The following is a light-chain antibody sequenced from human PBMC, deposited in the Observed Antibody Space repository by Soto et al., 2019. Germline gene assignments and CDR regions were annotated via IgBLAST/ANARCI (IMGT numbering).Light chain of an antibody. CDR3: QQRRNWPPIT. CDR1: QSVSSY. Sequence: EIVLTQSTATLSLSPGERATLSCRASQSVSSYLAWYQQKPGQAPRLVIYYASNRDTGIPARFSGSGSWTDFTLTISSLEPEDFAVYDCQQRRNWPPITFGGGTKVEIK. CDR2: YAS. V-gene: IGKV3-11*01. J-gene: IGKJ4*01.